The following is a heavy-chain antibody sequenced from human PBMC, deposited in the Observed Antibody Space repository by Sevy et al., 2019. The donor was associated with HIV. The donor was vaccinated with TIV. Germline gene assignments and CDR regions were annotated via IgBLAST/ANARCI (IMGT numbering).Heavy chain of an antibody. D-gene: IGHD2-2*01. CDR3: ARLLWDVVVVPGTTPGQYFDY. Sequence: GGSLRLSCAASGFTFSSYAMSWVRQAPGKGLEWVSAISGSGGSTYYADSVKGRFTVSRDNAETSLYLHMNSLRVEDTAVFFCARLLWDVVVVPGTTPGQYFDYWGQGTLVTVSS. CDR2: ISGSGGST. J-gene: IGHJ4*02. V-gene: IGHV3-23*01. CDR1: GFTFSSYA.